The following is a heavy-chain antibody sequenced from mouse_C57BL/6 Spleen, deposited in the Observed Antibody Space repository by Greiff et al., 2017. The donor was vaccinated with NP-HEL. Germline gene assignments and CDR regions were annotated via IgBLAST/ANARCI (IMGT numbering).Heavy chain of an antibody. Sequence: VQLQQSGAELVRPGASVKLSCTASGFNIKDDYMHWVKQRPEQGLEWIGWIDPENGDTEYASKFQGKATITADTSSNTAYLQLSSLTSEDTAVYYCTTYSSGYSYYAMDYWGQGTSVTVSS. D-gene: IGHD3-2*02. J-gene: IGHJ4*01. V-gene: IGHV14-4*01. CDR3: TTYSSGYSYYAMDY. CDR2: IDPENGDT. CDR1: GFNIKDDY.